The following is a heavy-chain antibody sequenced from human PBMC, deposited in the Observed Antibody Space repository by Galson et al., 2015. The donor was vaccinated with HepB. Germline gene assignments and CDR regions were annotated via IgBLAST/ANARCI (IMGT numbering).Heavy chain of an antibody. CDR3: ARDRGYDDSLFDY. Sequence: SLRLSCAASGFTFSNYEMNWVRQAPGKGLEWISYISHGGTTIYYADSVKGRFTISRDNAKNSLYLQMNSLRAEDTAVYYCARDRGYDDSLFDYWGQGTLVTVSS. D-gene: IGHD5-12*01. CDR1: GFTFSNYE. V-gene: IGHV3-48*03. J-gene: IGHJ4*02. CDR2: ISHGGTTI.